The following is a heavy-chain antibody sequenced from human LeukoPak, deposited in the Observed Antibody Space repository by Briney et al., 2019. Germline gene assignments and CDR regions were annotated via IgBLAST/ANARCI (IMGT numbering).Heavy chain of an antibody. V-gene: IGHV3-74*01. CDR1: GFTFSKYW. CDR3: VRLLDRDY. D-gene: IGHD3-3*01. CDR2: INTDGSRT. J-gene: IGHJ4*02. Sequence: GGSLRLSCAASGFTFSKYWMYWVRQAPGKGLVWVSRINTDGSRTYYADPVKGRFTISRDNAKNTLYLQMNSLRAEDTAVYYCVRLLDRDYWGQGTLVTVSS.